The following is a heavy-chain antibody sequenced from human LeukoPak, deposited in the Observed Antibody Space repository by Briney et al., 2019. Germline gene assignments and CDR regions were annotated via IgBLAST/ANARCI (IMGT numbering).Heavy chain of an antibody. CDR2: ISRRGDRT. CDR1: GFTFSNYA. J-gene: IGHJ4*02. CDR3: ARNYADRGYDRGFDY. V-gene: IGHV3-64*02. D-gene: IGHD5-12*01. Sequence: GGSLRLSCTASGFTFSNYAMHWVRQAPGNRLEYISSISRRGDRTYYADSAKGRFTISRDNSKNTLFLQMGSLRAGDTAVYYCARNYADRGYDRGFDYWGQGTLVTVSS.